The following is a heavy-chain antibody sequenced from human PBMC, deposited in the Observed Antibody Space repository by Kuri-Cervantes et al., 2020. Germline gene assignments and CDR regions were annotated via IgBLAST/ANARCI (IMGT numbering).Heavy chain of an antibody. V-gene: IGHV3-11*01. CDR3: ATKYYDFWSGWENYYYGMDV. CDR1: GFTFSNYA. D-gene: IGHD3-3*01. J-gene: IGHJ6*02. CDR2: ISGSGSTI. Sequence: GGSLRLSCAASGFTFSNYAMSWVRQAPGKGLEWVSGISGSGSTIYYADSVKGRFTISRDNAKNLLYLQMNSLRAEDTAVYYCATKYYDFWSGWENYYYGMDVWGQGTTVTVSS.